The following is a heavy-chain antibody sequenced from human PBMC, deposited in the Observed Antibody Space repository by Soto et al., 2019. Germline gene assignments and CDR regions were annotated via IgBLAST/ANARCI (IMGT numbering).Heavy chain of an antibody. D-gene: IGHD3-22*01. CDR3: ARLGAYYQALDS. V-gene: IGHV4-59*08. CDR2: IYYAGTT. CDR1: DGSISPNY. Sequence: QVQLQESGPGLVKPSETLSLKCTVSDGSISPNYWTWMRQPPGKGLEWIGYIYYAGTTTYHPSLKSAVSISLDTSKNEVSLKLTSVTAADTAVYYCARLGAYYQALDSWGQGILVTGSS. J-gene: IGHJ4*02.